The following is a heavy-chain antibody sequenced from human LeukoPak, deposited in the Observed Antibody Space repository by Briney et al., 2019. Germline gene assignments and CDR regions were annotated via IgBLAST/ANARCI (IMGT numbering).Heavy chain of an antibody. J-gene: IGHJ4*02. CDR3: ARVSHYDSSGYYYFDY. D-gene: IGHD3-22*01. CDR2: IYYSGST. Sequence: SETLSLTCTVSGGSISSGDYYWSWIHQPPGKGLEWIGYIYYSGSTYYNPSLKSRVTISVDTSKNQFSLKLSSVTAADTAVYYCARVSHYDSSGYYYFDYWGQGTLVTVSS. V-gene: IGHV4-30-4*08. CDR1: GGSISSGDYY.